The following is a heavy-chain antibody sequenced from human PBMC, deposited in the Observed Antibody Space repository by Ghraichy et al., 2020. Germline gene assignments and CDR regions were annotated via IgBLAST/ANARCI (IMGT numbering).Heavy chain of an antibody. CDR1: GFSFTTSW. CDR3: ARDPENAALDY. CDR2: MNQDGGQV. Sequence: GGSLRLYCAASGFSFTTSWMTWVRQTPGKGLEWVASMNQDGGQVYYVDSVKGRFTIARDNAKNSVYLQMNSLRAEDTAVYYCARDPENAALDYWGQGTRVTVSS. J-gene: IGHJ4*02. D-gene: IGHD1-14*01. V-gene: IGHV3-7*03.